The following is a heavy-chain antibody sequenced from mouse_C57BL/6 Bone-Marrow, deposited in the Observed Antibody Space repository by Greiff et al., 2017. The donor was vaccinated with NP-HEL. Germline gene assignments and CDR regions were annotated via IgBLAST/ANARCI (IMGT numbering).Heavy chain of an antibody. CDR3: ARGGEWLRREAWFAY. J-gene: IGHJ3*01. V-gene: IGHV1-69*01. D-gene: IGHD2-2*01. CDR2: IDPSDSYT. Sequence: VQVVESGAELVMPGASVKLSCKASGYTFTSYWMHWVKQRPGQGLEWIGEIDPSDSYTNYNQKFKGKFTLTVDKSSSTAYMQLSSLTSEDSAVYYCARGGEWLRREAWFAYWGQGTLVTVSA. CDR1: GYTFTSYW.